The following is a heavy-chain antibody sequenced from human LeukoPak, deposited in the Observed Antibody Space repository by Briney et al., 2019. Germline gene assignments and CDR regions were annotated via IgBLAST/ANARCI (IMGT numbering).Heavy chain of an antibody. D-gene: IGHD1-7*01. CDR1: GYTFTSYG. V-gene: IGHV1-18*01. Sequence: ASVKVSCKASGYTFTSYGISWVRQAPGQGLEWMGWISAYNGNTNYAQKLQGRVTMTTDTSTSTAYMELRSLRSDDTAVYYCARWSYNWNYETLNWFDPWGQGTLVTVSS. CDR3: ARWSYNWNYETLNWFDP. J-gene: IGHJ5*02. CDR2: ISAYNGNT.